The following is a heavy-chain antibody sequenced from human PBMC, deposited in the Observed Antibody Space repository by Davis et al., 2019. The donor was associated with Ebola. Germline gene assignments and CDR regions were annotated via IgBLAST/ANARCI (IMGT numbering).Heavy chain of an antibody. V-gene: IGHV5-51*01. CDR2: IYPRDSDT. CDR3: ARVLFNYHSSCPLGY. CDR1: GYSFTSYW. D-gene: IGHD3-22*01. J-gene: IGHJ4*02. Sequence: GESLKISCKGSGYSFTSYWIGWVRQMPGKGLEWMGIIYPRDSDTRYSPSFQGQVTISADTSINTAYLQWNTLKASDTGLYYCARVLFNYHSSCPLGYWGQGTLVTVSS.